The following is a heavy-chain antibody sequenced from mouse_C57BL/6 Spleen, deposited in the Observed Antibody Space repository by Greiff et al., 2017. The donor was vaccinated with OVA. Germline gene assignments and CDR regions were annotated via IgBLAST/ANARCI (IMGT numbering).Heavy chain of an antibody. J-gene: IGHJ2*01. CDR3: ARGNPYYYGSSYFDY. V-gene: IGHV1-26*01. CDR1: GYTFTDYY. CDR2: INPNNGGT. D-gene: IGHD1-1*01. Sequence: EVQLQQSGPELVKPGASVKISCKASGYTFTDYYMNWVKQSHGKSLEWIGDINPNNGGTSYNQKFKGKATLTVDKSSSTAYMELRSLTSEDSAVYYCARGNPYYYGSSYFDYWGQGTTLTVSS.